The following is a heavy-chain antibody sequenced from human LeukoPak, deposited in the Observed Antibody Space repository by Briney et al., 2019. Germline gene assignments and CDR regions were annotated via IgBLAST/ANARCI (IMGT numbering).Heavy chain of an antibody. CDR2: IYTSGST. CDR1: GGSISSHY. Sequence: PSETLSLTCTVSGGSISSHYWSWIRQPPGKGLGWIGRIYTSGSTNYNPSLKSRVTMSVDTSKNQFSLKLSSVTAADAAVYYCARGSFGYYYYMDVWGKGTTVTVSS. J-gene: IGHJ6*03. V-gene: IGHV4-4*07. D-gene: IGHD3-10*01. CDR3: ARGSFGYYYYMDV.